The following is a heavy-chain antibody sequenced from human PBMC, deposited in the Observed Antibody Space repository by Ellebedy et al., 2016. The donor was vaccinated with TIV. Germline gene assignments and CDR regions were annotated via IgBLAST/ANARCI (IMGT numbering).Heavy chain of an antibody. D-gene: IGHD6-13*01. J-gene: IGHJ3*02. V-gene: IGHV4-39*01. CDR3: ARHLFSSSWVAFDM. CDR1: GGSPPPTDYS. CDR2: MYFGGTT. Sequence: MPSETLSLTCSVSGGSPPPTDYSWGWIRHPPEKGLAWIGIMYFGGTTYVNPSLKSRGTISVDTSKKQFSLNLSSVTAADTAVYYCARHLFSSSWVAFDMWGQGTTVTVSS.